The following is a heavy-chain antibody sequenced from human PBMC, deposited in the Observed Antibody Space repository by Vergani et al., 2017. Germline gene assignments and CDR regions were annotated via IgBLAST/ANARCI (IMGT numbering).Heavy chain of an antibody. CDR1: GFTFSSYG. V-gene: IGHV3-30*02. D-gene: IGHD3-22*01. CDR3: AKYAYYYDRSGYSTPGYY. CDR2: IRYDGSNK. Sequence: QVQLVESGGGVVQPGGSLRLSCAASGFTFSSYGMHWVRQAPGKGLEWVAFIRYDGSNKYYADSVKGRFTISRDNSKNTLYLQMNSLRAEDTAVYYCAKYAYYYDRSGYSTPGYYWGQGTLVTVSA. J-gene: IGHJ4*01.